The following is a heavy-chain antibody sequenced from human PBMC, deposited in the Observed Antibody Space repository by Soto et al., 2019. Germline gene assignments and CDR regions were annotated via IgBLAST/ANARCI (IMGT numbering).Heavy chain of an antibody. CDR2: ISSSSSTI. D-gene: IGHD6-13*01. CDR1: GFTFNSYS. CDR3: ARHPERIAQIGWFDP. V-gene: IGHV3-48*01. J-gene: IGHJ5*02. Sequence: EVQLVESGGGLVQPGGSLRLSCAASGFTFNSYSMSWVRQAPGKGLEWVSYISSSSSTIYYADSVKGRFTISRDNAKNSLYLQMNSLRAEDTAVYYCARHPERIAQIGWFDPWGQGTLVTVSS.